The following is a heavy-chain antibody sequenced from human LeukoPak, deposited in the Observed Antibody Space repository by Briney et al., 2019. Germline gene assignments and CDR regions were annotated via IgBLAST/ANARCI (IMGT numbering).Heavy chain of an antibody. V-gene: IGHV1-2*02. D-gene: IGHD4-17*01. CDR3: ARGQYYGDITFPPHY. CDR2: INPKSGDI. J-gene: IGHJ4*02. Sequence: GASVKVSCKASGYTFMNYYIHWVRQAPGQGLEWMGWINPKSGDIQYGQKFQGRVTMTRDTSISTASMELSRLTSDDTAVYFCARGQYYGDITFPPHYWGQGTLVTVSS. CDR1: GYTFMNYY.